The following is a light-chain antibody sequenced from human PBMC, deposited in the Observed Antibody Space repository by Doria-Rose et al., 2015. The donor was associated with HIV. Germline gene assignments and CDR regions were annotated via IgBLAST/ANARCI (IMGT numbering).Light chain of an antibody. J-gene: IGKJ3*01. CDR1: QSLLYTSKNY. CDR2: WAS. Sequence: DIRLTQSPESLGMSLGERATLNCKSNQSLLYTSKNYLAWYQQKPGQPPKLLIYWASTRQSGVPARFSGSGSGTDFTLTISSLVAEDVAVYYCRQYYDTPSFGPGTTVDIK. CDR3: RQYYDTPS. V-gene: IGKV4-1*01.